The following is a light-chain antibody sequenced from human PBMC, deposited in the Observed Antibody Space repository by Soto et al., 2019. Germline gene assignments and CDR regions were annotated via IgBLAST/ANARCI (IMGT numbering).Light chain of an antibody. CDR2: WGS. CDR1: QSLLQSHGNNY. Sequence: DIVMTQSPLSLPVTPGEPASISCRSSQSLLQSHGNNYLDGYVQKPGQSPQLLIYWGSNRASGVPDRFSGSGSGTDFTLKISRVEAEDVGVYYCLQGQQTPLTFGQGTRLEIK. CDR3: LQGQQTPLT. V-gene: IGKV2-28*01. J-gene: IGKJ5*01.